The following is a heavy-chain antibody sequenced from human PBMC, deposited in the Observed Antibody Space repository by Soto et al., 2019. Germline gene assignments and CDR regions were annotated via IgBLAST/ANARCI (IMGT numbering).Heavy chain of an antibody. D-gene: IGHD6-19*01. Sequence: GGSLRLSCEASGFTFSSNWMHWVRQVPGKGLVWVSRINSDGSSTDYADSVKGRFTISRDNSKNTLYLQMNSLRAEDTAVYYCVASGWDSSAEYFQHWGQGTLVTVSS. CDR1: GFTFSSNW. V-gene: IGHV3-74*01. CDR3: VASGWDSSAEYFQH. J-gene: IGHJ1*01. CDR2: INSDGSST.